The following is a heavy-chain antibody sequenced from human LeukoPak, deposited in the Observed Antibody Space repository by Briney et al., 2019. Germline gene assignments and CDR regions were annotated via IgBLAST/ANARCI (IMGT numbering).Heavy chain of an antibody. CDR2: IYYSGST. Sequence: PSETLSLTCTVSGGSITSSSYYWGWIRQPPGKGLEWIGSIYYSGSTYYNPSLKSRVTISVDASKNQFSLKLSSVTAADTAVYYCARGANWGRSLGYWGQGTLVTVSS. CDR3: ARGANWGRSLGY. J-gene: IGHJ4*02. D-gene: IGHD3-16*01. CDR1: GGSITSSSYY. V-gene: IGHV4-39*01.